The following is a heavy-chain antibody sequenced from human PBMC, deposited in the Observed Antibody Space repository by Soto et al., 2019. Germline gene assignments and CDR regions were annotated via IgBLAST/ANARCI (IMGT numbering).Heavy chain of an antibody. D-gene: IGHD3-10*01. Sequence: SETLSLTCTVSGGSISSSSYYWGWIRQPPGKGLEWIGSIYYSGSTYYNPSLKSRVTISVDTSKNQFSLKLSSVTAADTAVYYCASSRPMVRGVYPKFLYYYMDVWGKGTTVTVSS. V-gene: IGHV4-39*01. J-gene: IGHJ6*03. CDR1: GGSISSSSYY. CDR2: IYYSGST. CDR3: ASSRPMVRGVYPKFLYYYMDV.